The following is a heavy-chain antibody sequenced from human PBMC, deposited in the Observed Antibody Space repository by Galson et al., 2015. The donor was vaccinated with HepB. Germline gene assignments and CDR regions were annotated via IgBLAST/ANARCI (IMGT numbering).Heavy chain of an antibody. D-gene: IGHD6-19*01. CDR2: ISGSGGNT. V-gene: IGHV3-23*01. CDR3: AKDGQWLVTNYFQH. CDR1: GFTFSSYA. Sequence: SLRLSCAASGFTFSSYAMSWVRQAPGKGLEWVSAISGSGGNTYYADSVKGRFTISRDNSKNSRYLQVNSLRAEDTAIYYCAKDGQWLVTNYFQHWGQGTLVTVSS. J-gene: IGHJ1*01.